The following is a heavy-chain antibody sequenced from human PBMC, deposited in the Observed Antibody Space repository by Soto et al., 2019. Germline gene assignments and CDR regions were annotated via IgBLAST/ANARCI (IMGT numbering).Heavy chain of an antibody. CDR3: ARLYSSGWYGPGRY. J-gene: IGHJ4*02. CDR2: INWNGGST. D-gene: IGHD6-19*01. CDR1: GFTFDDYG. V-gene: IGHV3-20*04. Sequence: EVQLVESGGGVVRPGGSLRLSCAASGFTFDDYGMSWVRQAPGKGLEWVSGINWNGGSTGYADSVKGRFTISRDNAKTSLYLQMNRLRAEDTALYYCARLYSSGWYGPGRYWGQGTLVTVSS.